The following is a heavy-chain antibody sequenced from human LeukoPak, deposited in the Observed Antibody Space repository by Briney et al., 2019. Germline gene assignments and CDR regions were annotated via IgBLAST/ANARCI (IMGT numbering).Heavy chain of an antibody. CDR1: GGSFSGYY. Sequence: PSETLSLTCAVYGGSFSGYYWSWIRQPPGKGLEWIGEINHSGSTNYNPSLKSRVTISVDTSKNQFSLKLSSVTAADTAVYYCARDAGWVFDYWGQGTLVTVSS. CDR3: ARDAGWVFDY. V-gene: IGHV4-34*01. CDR2: INHSGST. D-gene: IGHD6-19*01. J-gene: IGHJ4*02.